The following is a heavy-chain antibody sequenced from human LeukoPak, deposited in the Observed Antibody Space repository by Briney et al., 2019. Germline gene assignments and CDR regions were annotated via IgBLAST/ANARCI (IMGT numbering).Heavy chain of an antibody. CDR3: ARPPGLSGSSSWFDP. J-gene: IGHJ5*02. CDR2: IYYSGST. V-gene: IGHV4-39*01. D-gene: IGHD1-26*01. CDR1: GGSISSSSYY. Sequence: SETLSLTCTVSGGSISSSSYYWGWIRQPPGKGLEWIGSIYYSGSTYYNPSLKSRVTISVDTSKNQFSLKLSSVTAADTAVYYCARPPGLSGSSSWFDPRGQGTLVTVSS.